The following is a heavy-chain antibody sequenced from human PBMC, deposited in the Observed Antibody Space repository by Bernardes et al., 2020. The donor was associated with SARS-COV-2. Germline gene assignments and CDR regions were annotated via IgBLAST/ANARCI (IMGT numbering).Heavy chain of an antibody. CDR2: IYYTGST. D-gene: IGHD1-26*01. Sequence: SETLSLTCTVSGGSITSYYWSWIRQPPGKGLEWIGYIYYTGSTNCNPSLESRVTISVDTSNSKNQFSLRLSSVTAADTAVYYCARSDGFPMGGWFDPWGLGTLVTVSS. CDR3: ARSDGFPMGGWFDP. CDR1: GGSITSYY. J-gene: IGHJ5*02. V-gene: IGHV4-59*01.